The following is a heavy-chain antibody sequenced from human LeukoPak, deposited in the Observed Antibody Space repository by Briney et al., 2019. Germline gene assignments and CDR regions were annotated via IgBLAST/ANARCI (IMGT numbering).Heavy chain of an antibody. Sequence: GGSLRLSCAASGFSFSSYGMHWVRQAPGKGLEWVAFVSYDGNSKYYADSVKGRFTISRDDSKNTLYLRVNSPRVDDTAVYYCAKVGQYQLLIFDYWGQGTLVTVSS. V-gene: IGHV3-30*18. J-gene: IGHJ4*02. CDR2: VSYDGNSK. CDR3: AKVGQYQLLIFDY. CDR1: GFSFSSYG. D-gene: IGHD2-2*01.